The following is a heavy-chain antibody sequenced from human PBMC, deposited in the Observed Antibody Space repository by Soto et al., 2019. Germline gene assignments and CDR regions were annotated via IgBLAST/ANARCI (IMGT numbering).Heavy chain of an antibody. CDR3: ARHNRGFGELFDYYGMDV. V-gene: IGHV5-51*01. D-gene: IGHD3-10*01. CDR2: IYPGDSDT. Sequence: PGESLKISCKGSGYSFTSYWIGWVRQMPGKGLEWMGIIYPGDSDTRYSPSFQGQVTISADKSISTAYLQWSSLKASDTAMYYCARHNRGFGELFDYYGMDVWGQGTTVTVSS. J-gene: IGHJ6*02. CDR1: GYSFTSYW.